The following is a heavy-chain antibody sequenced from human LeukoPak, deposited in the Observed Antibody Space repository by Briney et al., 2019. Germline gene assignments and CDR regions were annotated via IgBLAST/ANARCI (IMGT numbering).Heavy chain of an antibody. Sequence: GGSLRLSCAASGFTFSSYAMSWVRQAPGKGLEWVSAISGSGGSTYYADSVKGRFTISRDNSKNTLYLQMNSLRAEDAAVYYCAKAAEVLRYFDWLNWGQGTLVTVSS. D-gene: IGHD3-9*01. CDR3: AKAAEVLRYFDWLN. V-gene: IGHV3-23*01. J-gene: IGHJ4*02. CDR1: GFTFSSYA. CDR2: ISGSGGST.